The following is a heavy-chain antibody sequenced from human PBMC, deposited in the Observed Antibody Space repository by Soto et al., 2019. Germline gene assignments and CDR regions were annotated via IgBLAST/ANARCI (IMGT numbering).Heavy chain of an antibody. CDR1: GYSFTSYW. CDR3: AMGAYYYDISGPQSYYYCMDF. Sequence: GESLKISCKGSGYSFTSYWIGWVRQMPGQGLEWMGIIYPGDSDTRYSPSFQGQVTISADKSISTAYLQWSSLKSSDTAMYYCAMGAYYYDISGPQSYYYCMDFWCQGITVTVSS. CDR2: IYPGDSDT. D-gene: IGHD3-22*01. V-gene: IGHV5-51*01. J-gene: IGHJ6*02.